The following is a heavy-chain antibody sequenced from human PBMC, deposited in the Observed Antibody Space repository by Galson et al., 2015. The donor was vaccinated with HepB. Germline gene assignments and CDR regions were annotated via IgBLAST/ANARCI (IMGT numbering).Heavy chain of an antibody. CDR1: GFTFSSYW. CDR3: ARGYGDYGHVYFDL. J-gene: IGHJ2*01. V-gene: IGHV3-7*03. CDR2: IKQDGSEK. D-gene: IGHD4-17*01. Sequence: SLRLSCAASGFTFSSYWMSWVRQAPGKGLEWVANIKQDGSEKYYVDSVKGRFTISRDNAKNSLYLQMNSLRAEDTAVYYCARGYGDYGHVYFDLWGRGTLVTVSS.